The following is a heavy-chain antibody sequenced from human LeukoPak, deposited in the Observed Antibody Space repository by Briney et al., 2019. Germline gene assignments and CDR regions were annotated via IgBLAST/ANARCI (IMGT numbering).Heavy chain of an antibody. CDR1: GFSFYNAW. J-gene: IGHJ5*02. V-gene: IGHV3-15*07. Sequence: GGSLRLSCATSGFSFYNAWMNWVRQAPGKGLEWVGRIRSNSDGGTIDYAAPVKGRFTLSRDDSKDTLYPQKNSLQTEDTAVYYCATDFYDSTWGQGTLVTVSS. CDR2: IRSNSDGGTI. CDR3: ATDFYDST. D-gene: IGHD3-22*01.